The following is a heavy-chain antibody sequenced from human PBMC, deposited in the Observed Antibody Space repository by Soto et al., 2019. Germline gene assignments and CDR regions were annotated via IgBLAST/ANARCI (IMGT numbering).Heavy chain of an antibody. Sequence: PGGSLRLSCAASGFSVIGKYMTWVRQAPGKGLEWVSIIYSGDSTYYADSVRGRFTISRDSSKNTLHLQMNSLRVEDTAVYYCASREWRYYDNGPDYWGQGTLVTVSS. V-gene: IGHV3-53*01. J-gene: IGHJ4*02. CDR3: ASREWRYYDNGPDY. CDR2: IYSGDST. CDR1: GFSVIGKY. D-gene: IGHD3-22*01.